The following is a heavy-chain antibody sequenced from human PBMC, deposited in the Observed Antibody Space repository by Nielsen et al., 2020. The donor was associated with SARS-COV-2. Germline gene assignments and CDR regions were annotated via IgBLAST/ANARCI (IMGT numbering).Heavy chain of an antibody. CDR1: GGSISSSSYY. V-gene: IGHV4-39*01. J-gene: IGHJ5*02. CDR3: ARGTPYVNWFDP. Sequence: SETLSLTCTVSGGSISSSSYYWGWIRQPPGKGLEWIGSIYYSGSTYYNPSLKSRVTISVDTSKNQFSLKLSSVTAADTAVYYCARGTPYVNWFDPWGQGTLVTVSS. D-gene: IGHD3-10*02. CDR2: IYYSGST.